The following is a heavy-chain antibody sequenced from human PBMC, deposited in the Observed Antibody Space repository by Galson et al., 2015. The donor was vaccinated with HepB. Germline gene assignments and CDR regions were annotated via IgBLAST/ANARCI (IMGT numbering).Heavy chain of an antibody. D-gene: IGHD3-10*02. J-gene: IGHJ4*02. V-gene: IGHV1-3*01. Sequence: SVKVSCKASGYTFVKYHIHWLRQAPGQGFEYVGWIQAGNGETESSQNFQGRVSITRDTAAGTAYMQLRSLRSEDTAIYFCARGVDPDYYVFDSWGQGTLVTVSS. CDR1: GYTFVKYH. CDR2: IQAGNGET. CDR3: ARGVDPDYYVFDS.